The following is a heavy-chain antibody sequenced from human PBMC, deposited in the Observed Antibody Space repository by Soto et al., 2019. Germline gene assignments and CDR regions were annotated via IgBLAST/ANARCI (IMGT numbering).Heavy chain of an antibody. CDR2: ISYDGSNK. CDR3: AKDRSGGEGWLQNYYYGMDV. CDR1: GFTFSSYG. D-gene: IGHD5-12*01. V-gene: IGHV3-30*18. J-gene: IGHJ6*02. Sequence: GGSLRLSCAASGFTFSSYGMHWVRQAPGKGLEWVAVISYDGSNKYYADSVKGRFTISRDNSKNTLYLQMNSLRAEDTAVYYCAKDRSGGEGWLQNYYYGMDVWGQGTTVTVSS.